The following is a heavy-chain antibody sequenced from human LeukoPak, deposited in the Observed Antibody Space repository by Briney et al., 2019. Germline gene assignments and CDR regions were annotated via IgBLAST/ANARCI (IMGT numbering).Heavy chain of an antibody. Sequence: GGSLRLSCAASGFTFSSYEMNWVHQAPGKGLEWVSYISSSGSTIYYADSVKGRFTISRDNAKNSLYLQMNSLRAEDTAVYYCAPGHSSYDYWGQGTLVTVSS. D-gene: IGHD6-6*01. V-gene: IGHV3-48*03. CDR1: GFTFSSYE. CDR2: ISSSGSTI. J-gene: IGHJ4*02. CDR3: APGHSSYDY.